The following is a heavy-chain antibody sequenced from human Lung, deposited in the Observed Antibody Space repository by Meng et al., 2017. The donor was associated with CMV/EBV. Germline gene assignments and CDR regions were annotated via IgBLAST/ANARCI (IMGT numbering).Heavy chain of an antibody. Sequence: SXTRSLTCTVSGYSISSGYYWGWVRQPPGKGLEWIGSIYHSGSTYYNPSLKSRVTISVDTSKNQFSLKLSSVTAADTAVYYCARTRFDYWGQGTLVTVSS. J-gene: IGHJ4*02. CDR1: GYSISSGYY. CDR2: IYHSGST. CDR3: ARTRFDY. V-gene: IGHV4-38-2*02.